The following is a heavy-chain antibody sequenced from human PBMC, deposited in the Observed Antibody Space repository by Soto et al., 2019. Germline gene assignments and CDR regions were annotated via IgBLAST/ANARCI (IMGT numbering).Heavy chain of an antibody. D-gene: IGHD3-3*01. V-gene: IGHV3-30*03. CDR2: ISYDGSNK. J-gene: IGHJ1*01. Sequence: QVQLVESGGGVVQPGRSLRLSCAASGFTFSSYGMHWVGQAPGKGLEWVAVISYDGSNKYYADSVKGRFTISRDNSKNTLYLQMNSLRVEDTAVYYCATEWREDHSGFEYFQHWGQGTLVTVSS. CDR3: ATEWREDHSGFEYFQH. CDR1: GFTFSSYG.